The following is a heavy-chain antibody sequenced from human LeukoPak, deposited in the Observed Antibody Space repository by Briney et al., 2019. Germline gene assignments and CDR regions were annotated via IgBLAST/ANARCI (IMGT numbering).Heavy chain of an antibody. D-gene: IGHD6-19*01. J-gene: IGHJ4*02. CDR1: GGSISGYY. V-gene: IGHV4-59*01. CDR3: ARGGGSSGWPYFDY. CDR2: IYYSGST. Sequence: SETLSLTCTVSGGSISGYYWSWIRQPPGKELEWIGYIYYSGSTNYNPSLKSRVTISIDTSKNQFSLKLSSVTAADTAVYYCARGGGSSGWPYFDYWGQGTLVTVSS.